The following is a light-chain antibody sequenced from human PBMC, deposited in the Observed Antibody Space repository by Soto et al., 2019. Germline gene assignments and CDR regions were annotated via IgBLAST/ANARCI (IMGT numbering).Light chain of an antibody. CDR2: DVN. CDR3: SSFTTSGSVI. Sequence: QSVLTQPASVSGSPGQSIAIPCTGTSSDVGSYNYVSWYQQHPGKVPKLMIFDVNFRPSGVSDRFSSSKSGNTASLTISGLQAEDEADYYCSSFTTSGSVIFGGGTKLTVL. J-gene: IGLJ2*01. V-gene: IGLV2-14*03. CDR1: SSDVGSYNY.